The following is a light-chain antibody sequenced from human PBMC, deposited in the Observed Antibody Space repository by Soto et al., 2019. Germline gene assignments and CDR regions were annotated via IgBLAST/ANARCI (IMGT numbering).Light chain of an antibody. CDR1: SGSVLTSYY. J-gene: IGLJ2*01. Sequence: QTVVSQEPSFSVSPGGTVTLTCGLTSGSVLTSYYPTWYQQTPGQAPRTLIYSTNIRSSGVPDRFSGSILGNKAAPTITGAQADDESDYYCALYVGTGTVVFGGGTQLTVL. CDR3: ALYVGTGTVV. CDR2: STN. V-gene: IGLV8-61*01.